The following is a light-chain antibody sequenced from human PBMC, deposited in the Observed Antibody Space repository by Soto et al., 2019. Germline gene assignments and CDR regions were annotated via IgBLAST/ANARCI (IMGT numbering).Light chain of an antibody. CDR1: QSIINC. J-gene: IGKJ2*02. V-gene: IGKV1-5*03. CDR2: NAS. CDR3: QQYDRFPCT. Sequence: DIQMTQSPSTLSASVGDTVTITCRASQSIINCLAWYQQKPGQAPQLLIHNASTLERGVPSRFSGSGSGTEFTLTISSLQPDDFATYYCQQYDRFPCTFGQGTKLEIK.